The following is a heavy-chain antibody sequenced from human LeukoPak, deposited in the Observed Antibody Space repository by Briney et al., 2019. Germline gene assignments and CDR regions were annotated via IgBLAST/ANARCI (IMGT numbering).Heavy chain of an antibody. CDR1: GGSISSGGYY. Sequence: SQTLSLTCTVSGGSISSGGYYWSWIRQPPGKGLEWIGYIYYSGSTYYNPSLKSRLTISLDTSKNQFSLKLSSVTAADTAVYYCARAYGSGSYYYIDYWGQGTLVTVSS. CDR2: IYYSGST. CDR3: ARAYGSGSYYYIDY. J-gene: IGHJ4*02. V-gene: IGHV4-30-4*01. D-gene: IGHD3-10*01.